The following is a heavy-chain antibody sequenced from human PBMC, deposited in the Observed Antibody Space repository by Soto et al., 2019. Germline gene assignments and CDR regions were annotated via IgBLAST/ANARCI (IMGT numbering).Heavy chain of an antibody. Sequence: QVPLQQSGPGLVKPSETLSLTCSVSSGPSSSHNWGWIRQPPGRGLEWIGYVYSTGGTSYNPSLKRRVTISADTSTNHISLTLTSVTAADTAVYYCVRQGIGNLHGLVDVWGQGTTVRVSS. J-gene: IGHJ6*02. CDR2: VYSTGGT. D-gene: IGHD1-1*01. CDR1: SGPSSSHN. CDR3: VRQGIGNLHGLVDV. V-gene: IGHV4-59*08.